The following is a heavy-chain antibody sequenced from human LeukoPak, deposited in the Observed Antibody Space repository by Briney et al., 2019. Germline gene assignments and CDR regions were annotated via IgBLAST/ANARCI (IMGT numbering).Heavy chain of an antibody. J-gene: IGHJ4*02. Sequence: SETLSLTCTVSGGSISSYYWSWIRQPAGKGLEWIGRIYTSGSTNYNPSLKSRVTMSVDTSKNQFSLKLSPVTAADTAVYYCASSRLNHPVDYWGQGTLVTVSS. V-gene: IGHV4-4*07. D-gene: IGHD1-14*01. CDR3: ASSRLNHPVDY. CDR2: IYTSGST. CDR1: GGSISSYY.